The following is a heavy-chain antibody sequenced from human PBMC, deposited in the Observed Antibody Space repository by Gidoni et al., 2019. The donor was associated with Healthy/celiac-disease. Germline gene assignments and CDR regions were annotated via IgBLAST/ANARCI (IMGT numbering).Heavy chain of an antibody. D-gene: IGHD6-19*01. V-gene: IGHV3-7*01. CDR1: GFTFSSYW. CDR2: IKQDGSEK. J-gene: IGHJ3*02. CDR3: ARESSGSPWFAFDI. Sequence: EVQLVESGGGLVQPGGSLRLPCAASGFTFSSYWMSWGRQAPGKGLEWVANIKQDGSEKYYVDSVKGRFTISRDNAKNSLYLQMNSLRAEDTAVYYCARESSGSPWFAFDIWGQGTMVTVSS.